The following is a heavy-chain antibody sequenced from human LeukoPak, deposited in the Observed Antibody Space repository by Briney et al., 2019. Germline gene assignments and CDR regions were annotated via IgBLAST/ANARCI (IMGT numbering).Heavy chain of an antibody. V-gene: IGHV2-70*11. J-gene: IGHJ4*02. D-gene: IGHD1-1*01. CDR2: IDWDDDK. CDR3: ARTERASLDFDY. CDR1: GFSLSTSGMC. Sequence: SGPALVKPTQTLTLTCTFSGFSLSTSGMCVSWIRQPPGKALEWLARIDWDDDKYYSTSLKTRLTISKDTSKNQVVLTMTHMDPVDTATYSCARTERASLDFDYWGQGTLVTVSS.